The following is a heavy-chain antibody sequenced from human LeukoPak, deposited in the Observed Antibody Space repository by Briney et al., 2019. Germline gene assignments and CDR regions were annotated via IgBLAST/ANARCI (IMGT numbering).Heavy chain of an antibody. J-gene: IGHJ3*02. CDR3: ARDGVAAAANDAFDI. D-gene: IGHD6-13*01. CDR1: GFTFSSYW. V-gene: IGHV3-74*01. CDR2: INSDGSST. Sequence: PGGSLRLSCGASGFTFSSYWMHWVRQAPGKGLVWVSRINSDGSSTSYADSVKGRFTISRDNAKNTLYLQMNSLRAEDTAVYYCARDGVAAAANDAFDIWGQGTMVTVSS.